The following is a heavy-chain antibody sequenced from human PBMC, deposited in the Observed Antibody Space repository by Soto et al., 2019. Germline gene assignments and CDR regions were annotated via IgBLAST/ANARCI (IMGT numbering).Heavy chain of an antibody. J-gene: IGHJ6*02. D-gene: IGHD2-15*01. Sequence: GGSLRLSCAASGFTFSSYDMHWVRQATGKGLEWVSAIGTAGDTYYPGSVKGRFTISRENAKNSLYLQMNSLRAEDTAVYYCARIGRYCSGGSCPYYYGMDVWGQGTTVTVSS. CDR2: IGTAGDT. V-gene: IGHV3-13*01. CDR3: ARIGRYCSGGSCPYYYGMDV. CDR1: GFTFSSYD.